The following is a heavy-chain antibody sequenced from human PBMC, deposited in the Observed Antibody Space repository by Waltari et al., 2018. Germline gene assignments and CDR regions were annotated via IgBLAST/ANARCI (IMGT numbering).Heavy chain of an antibody. V-gene: IGHV3-7*01. CDR1: GFTFSSYW. CDR3: ARGAVAGRYFDY. D-gene: IGHD6-19*01. J-gene: IGHJ4*02. CDR2: IKQDGSEK. Sequence: AASGFTFSSYWMSWVSQAPGKGLAWVANIKQDGSEKYYVDSVKGRFTISRDNAKNSLYLQMNSLRAEDTAVYYCARGAVAGRYFDYWGQGTLVTVSS.